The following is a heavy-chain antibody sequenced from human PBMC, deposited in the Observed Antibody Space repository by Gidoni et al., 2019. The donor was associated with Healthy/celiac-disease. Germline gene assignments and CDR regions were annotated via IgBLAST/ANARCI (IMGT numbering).Heavy chain of an antibody. J-gene: IGHJ4*02. CDR1: GYTFTGYY. CDR2: INPNSGGT. Sequence: QVQLVQSGAEVKKPGASVKVSCKASGYTFTGYYIHWVRQAPGQGLEWMGWINPNSGGTNYAQKFQGRVTMTRDTSISTAYMELSRLRSDDTAVYYCARDASTDCSGGSCYSEFDYWGQGTLVTVSS. V-gene: IGHV1-2*02. CDR3: ARDASTDCSGGSCYSEFDY. D-gene: IGHD2-15*01.